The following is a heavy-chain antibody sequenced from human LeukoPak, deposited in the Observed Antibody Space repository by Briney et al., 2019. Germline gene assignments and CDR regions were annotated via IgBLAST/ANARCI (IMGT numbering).Heavy chain of an antibody. CDR2: IRYDGSNK. D-gene: IGHD1-14*01. J-gene: IGHJ6*03. CDR1: GFTFSSYA. Sequence: GGSLRLSCAASGFTFSSYAMHWVRQAPGKGLEWVAFIRYDGSNKYYADSVKGRFTISRDNSKNTLYLQMNSLRAEDTAVYYCAKLAGLTTPPYYYYYMDVWGKGTTVTVSS. V-gene: IGHV3-30*02. CDR3: AKLAGLTTPPYYYYYMDV.